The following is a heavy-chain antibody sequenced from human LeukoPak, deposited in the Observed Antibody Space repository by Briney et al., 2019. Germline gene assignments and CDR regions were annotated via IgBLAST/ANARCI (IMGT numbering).Heavy chain of an antibody. J-gene: IGHJ6*03. CDR1: GGSISSYY. CDR3: ARDRRANSSGWYSRDYYYYYMDV. Sequence: PSETLSLTCTVSGGSISSYYWSWIRQPAGNGLEWIGRIYTSGSTNYNPSLKSRVTISVDKSKNQFSLKLSSVTAADTAVYYCARDRRANSSGWYSRDYYYYYMDVWGKGTTVTVSS. CDR2: IYTSGST. V-gene: IGHV4-4*07. D-gene: IGHD6-19*01.